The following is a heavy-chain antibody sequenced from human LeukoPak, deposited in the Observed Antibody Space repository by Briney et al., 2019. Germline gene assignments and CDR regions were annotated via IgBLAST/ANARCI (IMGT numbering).Heavy chain of an antibody. CDR3: ARKRSPGAFDI. J-gene: IGHJ3*02. V-gene: IGHV3-7*01. Sequence: GGSLRLSCTASGFTFSNYWMMWVRQAPGKGLEWVANINEDGSEKYYADSVEGRFTISRDNAKNSLDLQMNSLRAEDTAVYYCARKRSPGAFDIWGQGTMVTVSS. CDR2: INEDGSEK. CDR1: GFTFSNYW.